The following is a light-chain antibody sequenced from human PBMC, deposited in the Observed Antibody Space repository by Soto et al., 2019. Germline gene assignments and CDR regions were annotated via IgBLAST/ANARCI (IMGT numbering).Light chain of an antibody. CDR3: QHYDGSREVT. CDR1: QRISGGS. CDR2: DAS. J-gene: IGKJ2*01. V-gene: IGKV3D-20*01. Sequence: EIVLTQSPATLSLAPGARATLSCGASQRISGGSLTWYQQRPGLPPRLLIYDASDRASGIPDRFSGSGSGRDFALTISGLEPEDSAVYYCQHYDGSREVTFGQGTKLEIK.